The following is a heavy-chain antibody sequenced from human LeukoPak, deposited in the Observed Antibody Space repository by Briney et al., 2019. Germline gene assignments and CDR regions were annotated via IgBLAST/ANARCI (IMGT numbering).Heavy chain of an antibody. CDR2: IYTSGST. Sequence: SETLSLTCTVYGGSISSGSYYWSWIRQPAGKGLEWIGRIYTSGSTNYNPSLKSRVTISVDTSKNQFSLKLSSVTAADTAVYYCARVSVAGTEDYFDYWGQGTLVTVSS. V-gene: IGHV4-61*02. D-gene: IGHD6-19*01. CDR1: GGSISSGSYY. J-gene: IGHJ4*02. CDR3: ARVSVAGTEDYFDY.